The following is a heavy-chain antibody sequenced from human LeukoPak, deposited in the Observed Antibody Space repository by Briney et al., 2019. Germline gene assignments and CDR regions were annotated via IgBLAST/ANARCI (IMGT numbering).Heavy chain of an antibody. CDR1: GVSISSYY. CDR3: ARYHRGSYYFDY. J-gene: IGHJ4*02. D-gene: IGHD1-26*01. Sequence: PSETLSLTCTVSGVSISSYYWSWIRQPPGKGLGWIGYIYYGGSTSYNPSLKSRVTISVDTSKNQLSLKLSSVTAADTAVYYCARYHRGSYYFDYWGQGTLVTVSS. CDR2: IYYGGST. V-gene: IGHV4-59*01.